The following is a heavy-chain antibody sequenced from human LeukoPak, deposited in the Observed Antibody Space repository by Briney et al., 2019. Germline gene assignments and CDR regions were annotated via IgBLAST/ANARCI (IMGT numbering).Heavy chain of an antibody. CDR1: GFTFSSYT. CDR3: AKDGGLWVSAHWGDS. D-gene: IGHD7-27*01. J-gene: IGHJ4*02. V-gene: IGHV3-23*01. CDR2: ITTSDGNT. Sequence: GGSLRLSCAASGFTFSSYTMSWVRQAPGKGLEWVSTITTSDGNTYYADSVKGRFTVSRDNSKNTLYLQMNSLRAEDTAVYYCAKDGGLWVSAHWGDSWGRGTLVTVAS.